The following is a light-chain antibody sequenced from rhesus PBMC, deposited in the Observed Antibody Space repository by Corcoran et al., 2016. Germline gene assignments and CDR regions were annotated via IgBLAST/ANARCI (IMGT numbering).Light chain of an antibody. V-gene: IGLV2S7*01. CDR1: SSDVGSFQY. J-gene: IGLJ6*01. CDR3: CSYTTSDTFV. Sequence: QSAPTQPPSVSGSPGQSVTISCTGTSSDVGSFQYVSWYQEHPGKAPKLMIYEATKRPSGVSDRFSGSKSGNTASLTISGLQAEDEADYHCCSYTTSDTFVFGSGTKLTVL. CDR2: EAT.